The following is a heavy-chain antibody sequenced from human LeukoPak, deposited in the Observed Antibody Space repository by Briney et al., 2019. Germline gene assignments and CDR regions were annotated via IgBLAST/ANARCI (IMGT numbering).Heavy chain of an antibody. CDR1: GYTFTSYY. V-gene: IGHV1-46*03. CDR2: INPSGGST. Sequence: GASVKVSCKASGYTFTSYYMHWVRQAPGQGLEWMGIINPSGGSTSYAQKFQGRVTMTRDTSTSTVYMELSSLRSEDTAVYYCARDQAADDLDYYYYYGTDVWGQGTTVTVSS. CDR3: ARDQAADDLDYYYYYGTDV. D-gene: IGHD6-13*01. J-gene: IGHJ6*02.